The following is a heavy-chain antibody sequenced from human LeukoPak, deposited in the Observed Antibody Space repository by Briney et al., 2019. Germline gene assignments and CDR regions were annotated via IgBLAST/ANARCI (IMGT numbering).Heavy chain of an antibody. J-gene: IGHJ6*03. CDR1: GGSFSGYY. V-gene: IGHV4-34*01. CDR3: ARGVAAAGTSYYYYMDV. CDR2: INHSGST. Sequence: SETLSLTCAVYGGSFSGYYWSWIRQPPGKGLEWIGEINHSGSTNYNPSLKSRVTISVDTSKNQLSLKLSSVTAADTAVYYCARGVAAAGTSYYYYMDVWGKGTTVTVSS. D-gene: IGHD6-13*01.